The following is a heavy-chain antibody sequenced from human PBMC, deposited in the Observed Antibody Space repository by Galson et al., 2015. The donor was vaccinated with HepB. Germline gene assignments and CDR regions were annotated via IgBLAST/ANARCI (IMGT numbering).Heavy chain of an antibody. CDR1: GGTFSSYA. J-gene: IGHJ4*02. CDR3: ARPRRGMATSGDLGY. CDR2: IIPIFGTA. V-gene: IGHV1-69*13. Sequence: SVKVSCKASGGTFSSYAISWVRQAPGQGLEWMGGIIPIFGTANYAQKFQGRVTITADESTSTAYMELSSLRSEDTAVYYCARPRRGMATSGDLGYWGQGTLVTVSS. D-gene: IGHD5-12*01.